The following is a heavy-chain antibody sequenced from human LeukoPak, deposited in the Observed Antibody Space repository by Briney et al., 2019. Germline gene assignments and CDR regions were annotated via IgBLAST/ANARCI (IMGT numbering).Heavy chain of an antibody. CDR2: ISSSSSYI. V-gene: IGHV3-21*01. D-gene: IGHD3-3*01. Sequence: GGSLRLSCAASGFTFSSYSMNWVRQAPGEGLEWVSSISSSSSYIYYADSVKGPFTISRDNAKNSLYLQMNSLRAEDTAVYYCARDNGGYYDSSRSQGYWGQGTLVTVSS. CDR1: GFTFSSYS. J-gene: IGHJ4*02. CDR3: ARDNGGYYDSSRSQGY.